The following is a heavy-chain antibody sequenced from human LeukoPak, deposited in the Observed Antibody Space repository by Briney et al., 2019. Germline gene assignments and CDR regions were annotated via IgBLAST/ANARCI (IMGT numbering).Heavy chain of an antibody. D-gene: IGHD2/OR15-2a*01. Sequence: PGGSLRLSCAVSGFTVTSNYMSWVRQAPGKGLEWVSVVYPGGFTYHADSVKGRFTISRDTSKNTVYLQMNSLRAEDTAVYYCAIGGVIWRMDVWGQGTTVNVSS. V-gene: IGHV3-66*01. CDR2: VYPGGFT. CDR3: AIGGVIWRMDV. J-gene: IGHJ6*02. CDR1: GFTVTSNY.